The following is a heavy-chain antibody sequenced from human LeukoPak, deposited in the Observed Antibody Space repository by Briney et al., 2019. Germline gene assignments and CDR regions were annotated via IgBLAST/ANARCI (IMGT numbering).Heavy chain of an antibody. D-gene: IGHD6-19*01. J-gene: IGHJ4*02. CDR2: ISYDGSNK. CDR3: ARGGVYSSGSYYLYYFDY. V-gene: IGHV3-30-3*01. CDR1: GFTFSSYA. Sequence: GGSLRLSCVASGFTFSSYAMHWVRQAPGKGLEWVALISYDGSNKYYAASVKGRSTLARDNSKHTLYLQMNSLRAEDTAVYYCARGGVYSSGSYYLYYFDYWGQGTLVTVSS.